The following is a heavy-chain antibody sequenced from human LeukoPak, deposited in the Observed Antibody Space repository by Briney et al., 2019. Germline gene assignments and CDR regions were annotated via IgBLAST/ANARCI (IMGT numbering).Heavy chain of an antibody. V-gene: IGHV1-18*01. J-gene: IGHJ2*01. CDR1: GYTCTSYG. Sequence: ASVKVSCKASGYTCTSYGVSWVRQAPGQGLEWMAWISASSGNTNYAQSLQGRVTLTTDTSTSTAYMELRSLTSDDTAVYYCARDLDWIFDLWGRGTLVTVSS. CDR3: ARDLDWIFDL. D-gene: IGHD3-9*01. CDR2: ISASSGNT.